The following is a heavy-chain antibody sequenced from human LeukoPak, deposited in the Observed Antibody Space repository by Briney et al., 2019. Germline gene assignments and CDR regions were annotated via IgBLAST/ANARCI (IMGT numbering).Heavy chain of an antibody. Sequence: IPSETLSLTCTFSGGSISSYYWSWIRQPAGKGLEWIGRIHTSGSTNYNTSLKSRVTMSVDTSKNQFSLKLSSVTAADTALYYCARGNYVYRWGSGSYDAFDIWGQGTMVTVSS. CDR1: GGSISSYY. CDR2: IHTSGST. CDR3: ARGNYVYRWGSGSYDAFDI. D-gene: IGHD3-10*01. J-gene: IGHJ3*02. V-gene: IGHV4-4*07.